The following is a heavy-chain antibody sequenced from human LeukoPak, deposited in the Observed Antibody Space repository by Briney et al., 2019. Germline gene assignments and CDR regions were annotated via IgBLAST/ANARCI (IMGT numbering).Heavy chain of an antibody. D-gene: IGHD3-10*01. Sequence: PSETLSLTCAVYGGSFSGYYWSWIRQPPGKGLEWIGRIYTSGSTNYNPSLKSRVTMSVDTSKNQFSLKLSSVTAADTAVYYCAREWGSYGSGNYPVDYWGQGTLVAVSS. CDR1: GGSFSGYY. CDR3: AREWGSYGSGNYPVDY. CDR2: IYTSGST. V-gene: IGHV4-4*07. J-gene: IGHJ4*02.